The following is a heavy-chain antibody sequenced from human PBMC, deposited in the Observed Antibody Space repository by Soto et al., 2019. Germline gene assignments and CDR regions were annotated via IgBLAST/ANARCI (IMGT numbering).Heavy chain of an antibody. V-gene: IGHV1-18*01. Sequence: ASVKVSCKASGYTFTSYGISWVRQAPGQGLEWMGWISAYNGNTNYAQKLQGRVTMTTDTSTSTAYMELRSLRSDDTAVYYCARARLRFLECLLRKSLIYYGMDVWGQGTTVTVSS. CDR2: ISAYNGNT. CDR1: GYTFTSYG. J-gene: IGHJ6*02. D-gene: IGHD3-3*01. CDR3: ARARLRFLECLLRKSLIYYGMDV.